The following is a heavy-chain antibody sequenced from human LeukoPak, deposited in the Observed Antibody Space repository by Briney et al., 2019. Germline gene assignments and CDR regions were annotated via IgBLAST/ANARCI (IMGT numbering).Heavy chain of an antibody. Sequence: ASVKVSCKASGGTFSSYAISWVRQAPGQGLEWMGRIIPIFGTANYAQKFQGRVTITTDESTSTAYMELSSPRSEDTAVYYCARDWSRVRGVTSFPFDYWGQGTLVTVSS. CDR2: IIPIFGTA. J-gene: IGHJ4*02. CDR1: GGTFSSYA. V-gene: IGHV1-69*05. D-gene: IGHD3-10*01. CDR3: ARDWSRVRGVTSFPFDY.